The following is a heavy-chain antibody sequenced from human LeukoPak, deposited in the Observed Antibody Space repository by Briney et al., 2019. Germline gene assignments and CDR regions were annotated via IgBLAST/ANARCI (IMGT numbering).Heavy chain of an antibody. D-gene: IGHD1-14*01. CDR1: GYSFTSHW. CDR3: ARHNREYASDSPLDY. Sequence: GESLKISCKGSGYSFTSHWIGWVRQMPGKGLEWMGIVNPDDSDTIYSPSFQGQVTISADESISTAYLQWSSLKASDTAMYYCARHNREYASDSPLDYWGQGTLVTVSS. CDR2: VNPDDSDT. J-gene: IGHJ4*02. V-gene: IGHV5-51*01.